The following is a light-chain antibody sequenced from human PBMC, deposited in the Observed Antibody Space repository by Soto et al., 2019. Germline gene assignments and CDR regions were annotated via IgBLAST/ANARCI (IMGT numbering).Light chain of an antibody. CDR2: GND. CDR1: SSNIGNNY. J-gene: IGLJ1*01. CDR3: GAWDSSPSAGV. Sequence: QSVLTQPPSVSAAPGQKVTISCSGGSSNIGNNYVSWYQHLPGTAPKLLIYGNDERPSGIPDRFSASKSGTSATLGITGFQTGDEADYYCGAWDSSPSAGVFGTGTKVTVL. V-gene: IGLV1-51*02.